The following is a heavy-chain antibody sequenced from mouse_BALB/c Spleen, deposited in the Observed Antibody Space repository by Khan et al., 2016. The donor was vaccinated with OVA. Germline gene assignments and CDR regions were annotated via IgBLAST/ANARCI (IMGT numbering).Heavy chain of an antibody. D-gene: IGHD1-1*01. V-gene: IGHV5-9-3*01. CDR2: ISSGGGSYI. Sequence: EVELVESGGGLVKPGDSLKLSCAASGFTFSKYAMSWVRQTPEKRLEWVATISSGGGSYIYYPDSVKGRFTIFRDNAKNTLYLQMSSLRSEDTAXYYCSRVYFGYFDYWGQGTTLTVSS. J-gene: IGHJ2*01. CDR1: GFTFSKYA. CDR3: SRVYFGYFDY.